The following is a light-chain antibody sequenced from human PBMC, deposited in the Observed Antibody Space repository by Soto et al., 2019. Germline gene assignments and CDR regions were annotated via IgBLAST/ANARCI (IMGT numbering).Light chain of an antibody. CDR1: QSVSSSC. CDR2: GAS. CDR3: QQYGTSPRT. J-gene: IGKJ1*01. Sequence: EIVLTQSPGTLSLSPGERATLSCRASQSVSSSCLAWYQQKTGQAPRLLIYGASSRATGIPDRFSGSGSGTAFTLTISRLEPEDFAVYYCQQYGTSPRTFGQGTRVEIK. V-gene: IGKV3-20*01.